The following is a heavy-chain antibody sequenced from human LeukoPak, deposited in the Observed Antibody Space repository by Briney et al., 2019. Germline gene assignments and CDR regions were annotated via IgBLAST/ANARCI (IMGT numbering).Heavy chain of an antibody. V-gene: IGHV4-34*01. CDR2: INHSGST. Sequence: SETLSLTCAVYGGSFSGYYWSWIRQPPGKGLEWIGEINHSGSTNYNPSLKSRVTISVDTSKNQFSLKLSSVTAADTAVYYCAVRGVIRYFQHWGQGTLVTVSS. J-gene: IGHJ1*01. CDR1: GGSFSGYY. D-gene: IGHD3-10*02. CDR3: AVRGVIRYFQH.